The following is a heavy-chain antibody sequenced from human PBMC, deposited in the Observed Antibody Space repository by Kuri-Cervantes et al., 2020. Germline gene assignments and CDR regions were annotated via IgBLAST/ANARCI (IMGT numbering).Heavy chain of an antibody. J-gene: IGHJ4*02. Sequence: GGSLRLSCAASGFTFSSHSMNWVRQAPGKSLEWVSAISGSGGNAYYADSVKGRFTISRDNSKNTLYLQMSSLRAEDTAVYYCALLGVVPATTGGIDYWGQGTLVTVSS. V-gene: IGHV3-23*01. CDR3: ALLGVVPATTGGIDY. D-gene: IGHD2-2*01. CDR2: ISGSGGNA. CDR1: GFTFSSHS.